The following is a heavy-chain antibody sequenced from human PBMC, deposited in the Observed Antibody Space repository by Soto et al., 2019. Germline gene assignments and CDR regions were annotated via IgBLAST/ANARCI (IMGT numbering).Heavy chain of an antibody. V-gene: IGHV3-30*18. D-gene: IGHD2-21*01. Sequence: QVHLVESGGGVVQPGRSLTISCVGSGFAFSTYGMHWVRQAPAKGLEWVALISYDGTDKYYADSVKGRFSISRDNSKQTLSLQMDSLRPEDTAVYYCAKDLGAWPDSWGQGTLVNVSS. CDR1: GFAFSTYG. CDR2: ISYDGTDK. CDR3: AKDLGAWPDS. J-gene: IGHJ5*02.